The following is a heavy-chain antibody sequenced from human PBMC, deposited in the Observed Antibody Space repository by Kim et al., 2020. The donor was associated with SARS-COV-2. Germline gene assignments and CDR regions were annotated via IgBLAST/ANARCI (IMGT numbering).Heavy chain of an antibody. Sequence: SETLSLTCAVYGGSFSGYYWSWIRQPPGKGLEWIGEINHSGSTNYNPSLKSRVTISVDTSKNQFSLKLSSVTAADTAVYYCARRSTSPRPHIVATIRGPSLFDYWGQGTLVTVSS. V-gene: IGHV4-34*01. CDR2: INHSGST. D-gene: IGHD5-12*01. CDR3: ARRSTSPRPHIVATIRGPSLFDY. J-gene: IGHJ4*02. CDR1: GGSFSGYY.